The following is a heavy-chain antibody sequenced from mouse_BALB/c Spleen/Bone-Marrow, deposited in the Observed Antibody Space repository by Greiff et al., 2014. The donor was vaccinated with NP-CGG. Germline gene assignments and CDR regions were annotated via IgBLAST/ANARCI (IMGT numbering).Heavy chain of an antibody. J-gene: IGHJ4*01. CDR2: IYPGDGDT. V-gene: IGHV1-80*01. Sequence: QVQLQQSGAELVRPESSVKISCKASGYAFSTYWMIWVKQRPGQGLEWIGRIYPGDGDTNYNGKFKGKATLTADKSSSTAYMQLSSLTSEDSAVYFCARGARSAMDYWGQGTSVTVSS. CDR1: GYAFSTYW. CDR3: ARGARSAMDY.